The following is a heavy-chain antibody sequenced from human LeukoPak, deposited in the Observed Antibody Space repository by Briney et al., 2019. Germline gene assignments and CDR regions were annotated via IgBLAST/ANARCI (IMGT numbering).Heavy chain of an antibody. V-gene: IGHV4-61*05. CDR1: GGSISSGSYY. Sequence: SETLSLTCTVSGGSISSGSYYWDWIRQPPGKGLEWIGDIYSSGKTNYNPSLKSRVTMSVGTSKNQFSLKLSSVTAADTAVYYCANTAAGSEFDYWGQGTLVTVSS. J-gene: IGHJ4*02. CDR2: IYSSGKT. D-gene: IGHD6-13*01. CDR3: ANTAAGSEFDY.